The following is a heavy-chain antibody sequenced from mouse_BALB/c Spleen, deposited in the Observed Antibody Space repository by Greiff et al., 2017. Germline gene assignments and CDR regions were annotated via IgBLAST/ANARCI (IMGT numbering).Heavy chain of an antibody. CDR3: ARGDGNYVYFDV. CDR1: GYSITSGYY. J-gene: IGHJ1*01. Sequence: EVQLQESGPGLVKPSQSLSLTCSVTGYSITSGYYWNWIRQFPGNKLEWMGYISYDGSNNYNPSLKNRISITRDTSKNQFFLKLNSVTTEDTATYYCARGDGNYVYFDVWGAGTTVTVSS. D-gene: IGHD2-1*01. CDR2: ISYDGSN. V-gene: IGHV3-6*02.